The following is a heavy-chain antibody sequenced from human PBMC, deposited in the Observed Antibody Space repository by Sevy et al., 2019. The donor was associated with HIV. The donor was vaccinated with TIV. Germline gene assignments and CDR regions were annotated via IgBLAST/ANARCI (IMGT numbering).Heavy chain of an antibody. V-gene: IGHV3-30*02. CDR1: RFIFNDYG. J-gene: IGHJ4*02. CDR2: IQYEGNDK. Sequence: GGSLRLSCAASRFIFNDYGMHWVRQAPGKGLEWVAFIQYEGNDKYYADSMRGRFTISRDNSKNILFLQMNSRRSENTAMYYCAKNTAAAGAGGFDYWGQGTLVTVSS. CDR3: AKNTAAAGAGGFDY. D-gene: IGHD2-8*02.